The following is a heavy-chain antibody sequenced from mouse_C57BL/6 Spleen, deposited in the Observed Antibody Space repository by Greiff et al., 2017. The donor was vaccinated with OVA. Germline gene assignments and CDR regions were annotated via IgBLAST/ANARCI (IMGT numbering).Heavy chain of an antibody. CDR1: GYSFTGYY. CDR2: INPSTGGT. J-gene: IGHJ2*01. CDR3: AKAFTTVAHYFDY. Sequence: VQLQQSGPELVKPGASVKISCKASGYSFTGYYMNWVKQSPEKSLEWIGEINPSTGGTTYNQKFKAKATLTVDKSSSTAYMQLKSLTSEDSAVYYCAKAFTTVAHYFDYWGQGTTLTVSS. D-gene: IGHD1-1*01. V-gene: IGHV1-42*01.